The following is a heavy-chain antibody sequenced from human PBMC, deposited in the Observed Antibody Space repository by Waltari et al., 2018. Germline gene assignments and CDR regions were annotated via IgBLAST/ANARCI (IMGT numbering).Heavy chain of an antibody. CDR1: GGSISGAYY. J-gene: IGHJ5*02. CDR2: VSSGGNT. D-gene: IGHD3-10*01. Sequence: QLQLQESGPGLVKPSETLSLICTVPGGSISGAYYVDWIRQSPGTGLEWIGDVSSGGNTNYNPSLKGRVTISTDTSKNQFSLRLRSVTAADTAVYYCARHRGVHTGFPGLDPWGQGTLVTVSS. CDR3: ARHRGVHTGFPGLDP. V-gene: IGHV4-39*01.